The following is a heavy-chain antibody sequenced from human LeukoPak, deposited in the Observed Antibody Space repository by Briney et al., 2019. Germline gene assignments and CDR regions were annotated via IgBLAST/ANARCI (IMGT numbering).Heavy chain of an antibody. Sequence: GGSLRLSCSASGFTFTTYGMNWVRQAPGKGLEWVSGIGGSGVRTYYADSVKGRFTISRDNSKNTLYLQMNSLRAEDTAVYYCAKTPVRRFPLYFDYWGQGTLVTVSS. J-gene: IGHJ4*02. CDR1: GFTFTTYG. CDR2: IGGSGVRT. V-gene: IGHV3-23*01. D-gene: IGHD3-3*01. CDR3: AKTPVRRFPLYFDY.